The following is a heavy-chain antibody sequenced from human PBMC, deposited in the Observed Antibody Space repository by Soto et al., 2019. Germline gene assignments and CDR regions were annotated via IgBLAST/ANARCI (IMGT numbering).Heavy chain of an antibody. J-gene: IGHJ6*02. Sequence: ASVKVSCKASGYTFTNYGISWVRQAPGQGLEWIGWISAYNGKIDYAQKVQGRITMTTDTSTSTAFMELRSLRSDDTAVYYCARETIPQMYSYGTDVWGQGTTVTVSS. V-gene: IGHV1-18*01. CDR3: ARETIPQMYSYGTDV. D-gene: IGHD3-3*01. CDR1: GYTFTNYG. CDR2: ISAYNGKI.